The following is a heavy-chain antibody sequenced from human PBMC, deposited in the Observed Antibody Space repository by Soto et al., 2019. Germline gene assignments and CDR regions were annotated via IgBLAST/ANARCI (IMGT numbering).Heavy chain of an antibody. CDR2: IYSGGST. V-gene: IGHV3-53*04. CDR3: ARGEYCSSTSCYDDAFDI. Sequence: EVQLVESGGGLVQPGGSLRLSCAASGFTVSSNYMSWVRQAPGKGLEWVSVIYSGGSTYYADSVKGRFTISRHNSKNTLYLQMNSLRAENTAVYYCARGEYCSSTSCYDDAFDIWGQGTMVTVSS. J-gene: IGHJ3*02. CDR1: GFTVSSNY. D-gene: IGHD2-2*01.